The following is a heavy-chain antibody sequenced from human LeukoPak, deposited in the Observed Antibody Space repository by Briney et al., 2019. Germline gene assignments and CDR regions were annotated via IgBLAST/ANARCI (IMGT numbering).Heavy chain of an antibody. V-gene: IGHV3-66*01. Sequence: PGGSLRLSCAASGFTFSSYAMSWVRQAPGKGLEWVSVIYSGGSTYYADSVKGRFTISRDNSKNTLYLQMNSLRAEDTAVYYCARGVVGAKLDWFDPWGQGTLVTVSS. CDR3: ARGVVGAKLDWFDP. CDR2: IYSGGST. D-gene: IGHD1-26*01. J-gene: IGHJ5*02. CDR1: GFTFSSYA.